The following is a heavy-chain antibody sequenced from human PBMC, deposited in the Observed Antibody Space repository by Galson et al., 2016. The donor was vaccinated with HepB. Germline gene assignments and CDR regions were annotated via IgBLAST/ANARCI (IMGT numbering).Heavy chain of an antibody. CDR2: ISGSGVGT. Sequence: SLRLSCAGSGFPFGSYAMNWVRQAPGKGLEWVSTISGSGVGTYYADSVKGRFIVSRDNSKNTLYLLMTSLTAEDTAVYYCAKDRTLLVWLEMEPDDALDIWGQGTMVTVSS. J-gene: IGHJ3*02. CDR3: AKDRTLLVWLEMEPDDALDI. CDR1: GFPFGSYA. D-gene: IGHD3-10*01. V-gene: IGHV3-23*01.